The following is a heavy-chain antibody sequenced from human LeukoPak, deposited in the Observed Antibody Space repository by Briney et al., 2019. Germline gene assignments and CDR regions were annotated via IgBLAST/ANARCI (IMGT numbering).Heavy chain of an antibody. Sequence: GGSLRLTCAVSEFTFSDYYMNWIRQAPEKGLEWVSYISSSGSTIYYADSVKGRFTISRDNAKNSLYLQMNSLRAEDTAVYYCARVWYSGSYPVDYWGQGTLVTVSS. D-gene: IGHD1-26*01. J-gene: IGHJ4*02. V-gene: IGHV3-11*04. CDR2: ISSSGSTI. CDR3: ARVWYSGSYPVDY. CDR1: EFTFSDYY.